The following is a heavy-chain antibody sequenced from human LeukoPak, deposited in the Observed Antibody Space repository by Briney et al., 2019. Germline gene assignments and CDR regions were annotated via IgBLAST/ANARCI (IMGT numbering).Heavy chain of an antibody. CDR3: AKADGYSSGWVFDY. CDR1: GFTFSYYG. V-gene: IGHV3-30*18. CDR2: MSYDGSNK. Sequence: GGSLRLSCAASGFTFSYYGMHWVRQAPGKGLEWVTVMSYDGSNKYYADSVKGRFTISRDNSKNTLYLQMNSQRAEDTAVYYCAKADGYSSGWVFDYWGQGTLVTVSS. D-gene: IGHD6-25*01. J-gene: IGHJ4*02.